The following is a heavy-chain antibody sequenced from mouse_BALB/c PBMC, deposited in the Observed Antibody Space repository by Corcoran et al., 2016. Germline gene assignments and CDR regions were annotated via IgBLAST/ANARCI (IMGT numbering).Heavy chain of an antibody. D-gene: IGHD3-3*01. V-gene: IGHV1-9*01. CDR3: ARGDAWFAY. CDR2: ILPGSGST. CDR1: GYTFSSYW. Sequence: QVQLQQSGAELMKPGASVKISCKATGYTFSSYWIEWVKQRPGHGLEWIGEILPGSGSTNYNEKFKGKATFTADTSSNTAYMQLSSLTSEDSAVYYCARGDAWFAYWGQGTLVTVSA. J-gene: IGHJ3*01.